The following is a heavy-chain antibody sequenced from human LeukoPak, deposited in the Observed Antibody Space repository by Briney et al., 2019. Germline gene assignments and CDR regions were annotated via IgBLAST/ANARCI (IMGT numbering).Heavy chain of an antibody. J-gene: IGHJ4*02. V-gene: IGHV1-46*01. CDR2: INPSGGST. CDR3: ARDLFENDSSGSLDY. D-gene: IGHD3-22*01. CDR1: GYTFTSYY. Sequence: GASVKVSCKASGYTFTSYYMHWVRQAPGQGLEWMGIINPSGGSTSYAQKFQGRVTMTRDTSTSTVYMELSSLRSEDTAVYYCARDLFENDSSGSLDYWGQGTLVTVSS.